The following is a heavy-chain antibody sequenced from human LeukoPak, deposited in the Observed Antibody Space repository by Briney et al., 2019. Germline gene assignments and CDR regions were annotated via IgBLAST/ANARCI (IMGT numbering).Heavy chain of an antibody. Sequence: PSETLSLTCAVYGGSFSGYYWSWIRQPPGKGLEWIGEINHSGSTNYNPSLKSRVTISVDTSKNQFSLKLSSVTAADTAVYYCARVPPGYRVYYFDYWGQGTLVTVSS. CDR3: ARVPPGYRVYYFDY. J-gene: IGHJ4*02. CDR2: INHSGST. V-gene: IGHV4-34*01. CDR1: GGSFSGYY. D-gene: IGHD5-18*01.